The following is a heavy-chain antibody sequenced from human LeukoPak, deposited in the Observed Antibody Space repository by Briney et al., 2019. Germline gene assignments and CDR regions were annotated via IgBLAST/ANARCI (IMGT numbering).Heavy chain of an antibody. CDR3: ARRDSSGWYYFDY. J-gene: IGHJ4*02. Sequence: GESLKISCKASGYSFTTYWVAWVRQMPGKGLEWMGVIYPSDSDTKYSPSFQGQVTISADKSISTAYLQWSSLKASDTAMYYCARRDSSGWYYFDYWGQGTLVTVSS. CDR1: GYSFTTYW. CDR2: IYPSDSDT. D-gene: IGHD6-19*01. V-gene: IGHV5-51*01.